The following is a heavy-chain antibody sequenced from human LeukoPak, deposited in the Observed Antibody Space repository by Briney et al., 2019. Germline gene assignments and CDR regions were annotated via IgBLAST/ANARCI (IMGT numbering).Heavy chain of an antibody. Sequence: PGGSLRLSCAASGFTFSDYYMSWLPQAPGKGLECVSYISSSASTIYYAHPVKGRFTISRDNAKNSLYLQMNSLRAEDTAVYYCARERGPPSGYSGYDPIQYDAFDIWGQGTMVTVSS. CDR1: GFTFSDYY. J-gene: IGHJ3*02. D-gene: IGHD5-12*01. CDR2: ISSSASTI. V-gene: IGHV3-11*01. CDR3: ARERGPPSGYSGYDPIQYDAFDI.